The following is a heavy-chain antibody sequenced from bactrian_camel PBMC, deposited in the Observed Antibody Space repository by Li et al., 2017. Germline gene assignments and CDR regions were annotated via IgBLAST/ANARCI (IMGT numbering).Heavy chain of an antibody. CDR3: AADVIPSQIHSWRLGENGY. J-gene: IGHJ6*01. V-gene: IGHV3S1*01. CDR1: DYSFSRYW. Sequence: HVQLVESGGGSVQAGESLTLSCRVSDYSFSRYWAWFRQPPGKGREGVAAISPGGATYYADSVKGRFTVSHDNAKRTVHLQMDTLKPEDTAVYYCAADVIPSQIHSWRLGENGYWGQGTQVTVS. CDR2: ISPGGAT. D-gene: IGHD4*01.